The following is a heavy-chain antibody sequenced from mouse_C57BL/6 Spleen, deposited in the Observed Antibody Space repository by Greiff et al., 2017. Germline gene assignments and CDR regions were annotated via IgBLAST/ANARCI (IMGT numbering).Heavy chain of an antibody. CDR1: GFTFSSYG. D-gene: IGHD1-1*01. J-gene: IGHJ2*01. V-gene: IGHV5-6*02. CDR3: ARRGTTVEAGDYFDY. CDR2: ISSGGSYT. Sequence: EVKLVESGGDLVKPGGSLKLSCAASGFTFSSYGMSWVRQTPDKRLEWVATISSGGSYTYYPDSVKGRFTISRDNAKNTLYLQMSSLKSEDTAMYYCARRGTTVEAGDYFDYWGQGTTLTVSS.